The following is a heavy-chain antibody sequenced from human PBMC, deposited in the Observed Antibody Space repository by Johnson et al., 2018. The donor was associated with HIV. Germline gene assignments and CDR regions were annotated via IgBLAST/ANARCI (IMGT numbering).Heavy chain of an antibody. V-gene: IGHV3-30*18. Sequence: QVQLVESGGGVVQPGRSLRLSCAASGFTFSSYGMHWVRQAPGKGLEWVAVISYDGSNKYYADSVKGRFTISRDNSKNTLYLQMNSLRAEDTAVYYCAKGAEWLWSSGAFEIWGQGTMVPVSS. CDR3: AKGAEWLWSSGAFEI. D-gene: IGHD3-3*01. J-gene: IGHJ3*02. CDR2: ISYDGSNK. CDR1: GFTFSSYG.